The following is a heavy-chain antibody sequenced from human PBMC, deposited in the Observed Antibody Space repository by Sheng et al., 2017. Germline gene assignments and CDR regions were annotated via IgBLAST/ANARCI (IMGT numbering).Heavy chain of an antibody. CDR2: ISWNSGST. Sequence: EVQLVESGGGLVHPGRSLRLSCAASGFTFDDYAMHWVRQAPGKGLEWVSGISWNSGSTGYADSVKGRFIISRDNAKNTLYLQMNSLKTEDTAFYYCAKTNVFFSYYYFDYWGQGALVTVSS. D-gene: IGHD5-18*01. V-gene: IGHV3-9*01. CDR1: GFTFDDYA. J-gene: IGHJ4*02. CDR3: AKTNVFFSYYYFDY.